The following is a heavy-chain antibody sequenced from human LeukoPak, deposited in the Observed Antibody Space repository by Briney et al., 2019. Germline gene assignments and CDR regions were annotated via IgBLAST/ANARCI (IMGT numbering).Heavy chain of an antibody. CDR1: GFTFSIYG. D-gene: IGHD3-10*01. V-gene: IGHV3-33*01. CDR2: IWNDGSNK. J-gene: IGHJ4*02. Sequence: PGRSLRLSCAASGFTFSIYGMHWVRQAPGKGLEWVAVIWNDGSNKYYADSVKGRFTISRDNSKNTLYLQMNSLRAEDTAVYYCARGGGLSYDSGNYYNPYFDHWGQGTLVTVSS. CDR3: ARGGGLSYDSGNYYNPYFDH.